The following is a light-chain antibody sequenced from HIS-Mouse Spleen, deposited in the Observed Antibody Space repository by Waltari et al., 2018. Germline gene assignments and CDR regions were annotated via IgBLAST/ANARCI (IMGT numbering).Light chain of an antibody. Sequence: DIQMTQSPSTLSASVGDRVTITCGASQGLSSWLAWYQQKPGRAPKPLIYKASSLESGVPSRFSGSGSGTEFTLTISSLQPDDFATYYCQQYNSYIFAFGPGTKVDIK. V-gene: IGKV1-5*03. J-gene: IGKJ3*01. CDR3: QQYNSYIFA. CDR2: KAS. CDR1: QGLSSW.